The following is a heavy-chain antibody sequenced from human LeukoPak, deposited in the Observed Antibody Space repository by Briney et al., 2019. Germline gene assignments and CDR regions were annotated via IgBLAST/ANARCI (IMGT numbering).Heavy chain of an antibody. V-gene: IGHV4-59*08. CDR1: GGSISSYY. D-gene: IGHD4-23*01. Sequence: SETLSLTCTVSGGSISSYYWSWIRQPPGKGLEWIGYIYYSGSTNYNPSLKSRVTISVDTSKNQFSLKLSSVTTADTAVYYCARAHGGSSQYFQHWGQGTLVTVSS. CDR2: IYYSGST. J-gene: IGHJ1*01. CDR3: ARAHGGSSQYFQH.